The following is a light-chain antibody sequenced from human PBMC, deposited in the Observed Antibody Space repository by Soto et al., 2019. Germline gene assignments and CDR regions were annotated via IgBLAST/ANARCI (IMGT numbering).Light chain of an antibody. Sequence: QSVLTQPPSVSGSPGQSFANSCTGTSSDVGSYTSVSWYQQHPGAAPKLMIYEVSNRPSVVPDRFSWSKSGNTAYLTISGLQAEDDADYSCHSYTGSRNYVFGTGTNVTVL. J-gene: IGLJ1*01. CDR1: SSDVGSYTS. CDR3: HSYTGSRNYV. CDR2: EVS. V-gene: IGLV2-18*02.